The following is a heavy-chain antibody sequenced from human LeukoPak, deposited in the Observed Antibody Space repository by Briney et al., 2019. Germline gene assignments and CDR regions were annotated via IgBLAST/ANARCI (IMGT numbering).Heavy chain of an antibody. D-gene: IGHD2-15*01. V-gene: IGHV3-21*01. Sequence: PGGSPRLSCAASGFTLSSSSMNWVRQAPGKGLEWVSSLSSGSNYIYYADSVKGRFTISRDNAKNTLYLQMNSLRAEDTAVYYCAGVDQYFSGGSCYSVGVQVPDYFDYWGQGTLVTVSS. CDR2: LSSGSNYI. CDR1: GFTLSSSS. J-gene: IGHJ4*02. CDR3: AGVDQYFSGGSCYSVGVQVPDYFDY.